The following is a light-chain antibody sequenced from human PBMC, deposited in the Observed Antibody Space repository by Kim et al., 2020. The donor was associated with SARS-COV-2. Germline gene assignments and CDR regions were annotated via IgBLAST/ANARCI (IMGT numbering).Light chain of an antibody. CDR1: QRISNY. V-gene: IGKV1-27*01. CDR3: QKYNSGPLT. J-gene: IGKJ4*01. Sequence: SVGERSTISCRATQRISNYFSWYQQQPGKVPTLLLYTASTLQSGGPSRFSGSGSGTDFTLTISSLQPEDVATYYCQKYNSGPLTFGGGTKVDIK. CDR2: TAS.